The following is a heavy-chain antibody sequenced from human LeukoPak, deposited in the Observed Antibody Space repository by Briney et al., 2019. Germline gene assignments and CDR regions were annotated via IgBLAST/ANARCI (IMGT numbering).Heavy chain of an antibody. CDR2: IHYSGST. V-gene: IGHV4-59*12. Sequence: SETLSLTCTVSGGSISSYYWSWIRQPPGKGLVWIGYIHYSGSTNYNPSLKSRVTISVDTSKNQFSLKLSSVIAADTAVYYCASHYNWFDPWGQGTLVTVSS. CDR1: GGSISSYY. J-gene: IGHJ5*02. CDR3: ASHYNWFDP.